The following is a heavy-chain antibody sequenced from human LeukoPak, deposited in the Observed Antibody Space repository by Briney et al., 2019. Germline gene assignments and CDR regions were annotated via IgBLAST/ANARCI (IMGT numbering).Heavy chain of an antibody. V-gene: IGHV4-39*07. CDR3: VRGLGVGGSWPLDF. CDR2: ISSPGSS. Sequence: SRTRSLACVVSAASVSTTSCLWDWVRQTPWKGLEWIGNISSPGSSYYNTSISSRAAMSPDPAKHHFYLTMTCLTSAHTAVYYCVRGLGVGGSWPLDFWGPGTVVIVSS. J-gene: IGHJ4*02. CDR1: AASVSTTSCL. D-gene: IGHD2-15*01.